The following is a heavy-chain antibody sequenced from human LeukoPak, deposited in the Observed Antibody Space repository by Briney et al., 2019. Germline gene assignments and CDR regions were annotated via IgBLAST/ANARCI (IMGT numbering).Heavy chain of an antibody. J-gene: IGHJ4*02. CDR1: GFTFSNYA. CDR2: ISGSGGST. Sequence: PGGSLRLSCAASGFTFSNYAMSWVRQAPGKGLEWVSGISGSGGSTYYADSVKGRFTISRDNAKNSLYLQMNSLRAEDTAVYYCARDYGGSSPFDYWGQGTLVTVSS. D-gene: IGHD4-23*01. CDR3: ARDYGGSSPFDY. V-gene: IGHV3-23*01.